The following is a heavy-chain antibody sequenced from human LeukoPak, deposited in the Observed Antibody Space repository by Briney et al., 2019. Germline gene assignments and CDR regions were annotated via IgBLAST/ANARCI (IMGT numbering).Heavy chain of an antibody. Sequence: GRFLRLSCAASGFTFSNYGMHWVRRAPGKGLEWVAVISNDGSYRDFADSVKGRFTISRDNPKDTLYLQMNSLRAEDTAVYYCALPSSGWRFDYWGRGALVTVS. CDR2: ISNDGSYR. V-gene: IGHV3-30*03. J-gene: IGHJ4*02. D-gene: IGHD6-19*01. CDR1: GFTFSNYG. CDR3: ALPSSGWRFDY.